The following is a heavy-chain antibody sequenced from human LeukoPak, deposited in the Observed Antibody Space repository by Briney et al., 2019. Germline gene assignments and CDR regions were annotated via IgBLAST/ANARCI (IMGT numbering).Heavy chain of an antibody. CDR3: SRGRYSSSWYDGGMIDC. D-gene: IGHD6-13*01. CDR2: INPNSGGT. J-gene: IGHJ4*02. CDR1: GYTFTGYY. Sequence: ASVTVSCKASGYTFTGYYLHWVRQAPAPGLEWEGMINPNSGGTNYSQKVLDRVTMTMDTTISQAYMELRRHRCDDRDEDYCSRGRYSSSWYDGGMIDCWGQGTLVTVSS. V-gene: IGHV1-2*02.